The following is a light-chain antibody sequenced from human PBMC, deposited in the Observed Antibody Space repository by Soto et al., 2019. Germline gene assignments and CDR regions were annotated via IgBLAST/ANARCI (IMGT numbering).Light chain of an antibody. V-gene: IGLV3-21*02. CDR3: ATWEDNLTARV. Sequence: SYELTQPPSVSVAPGQTARITCGGNNIGSKSVHWYQQKPGQAPVLVVYDDSDRPSGIPERFSGSKSGTAASLAISGLRSEDEADYYCATWEDNLTARVFGGGTKVTVL. CDR2: DDS. J-gene: IGLJ3*02. CDR1: NIGSKS.